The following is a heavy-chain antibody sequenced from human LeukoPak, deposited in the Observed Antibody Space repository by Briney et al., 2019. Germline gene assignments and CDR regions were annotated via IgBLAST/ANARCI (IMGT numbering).Heavy chain of an antibody. J-gene: IGHJ3*02. V-gene: IGHV4-61*05. CDR1: GGSISGSISSYY. Sequence: TSETLSLTCTVSGGSISGSISSYYWNWIRQPPGKGLEWIGYIYYSGSTNYNPSLKSRVTISVDTSKSQFSLKLSSVTVADTAVYFCARFSVDDAFDIWGQGTMVTVSS. CDR3: ARFSVDDAFDI. CDR2: IYYSGST. D-gene: IGHD3-10*01.